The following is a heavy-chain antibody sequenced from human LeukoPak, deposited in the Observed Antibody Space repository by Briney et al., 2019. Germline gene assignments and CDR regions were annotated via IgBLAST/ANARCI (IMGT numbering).Heavy chain of an antibody. CDR1: GGSFSGYY. J-gene: IGHJ4*02. D-gene: IGHD5-18*01. CDR3: ARRRGYSYGYFDY. V-gene: IGHV4-34*01. CDR2: INHSGST. Sequence: SETLSLTCAVYGGSFSGYYWSWIRQPPGKGLEWIGEINHSGSTNYNPSLKSRVTISVDTSKNQFSLKLSSVTAADTAVYYCARRRGYSYGYFDYWGQGTLVTASS.